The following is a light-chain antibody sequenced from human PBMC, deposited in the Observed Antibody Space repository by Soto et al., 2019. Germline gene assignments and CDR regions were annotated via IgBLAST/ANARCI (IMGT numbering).Light chain of an antibody. CDR1: QSVSSSY. Sequence: EIVFTQSPGTLSFSPGERATLSCRASQSVSSSYLAWYQQKPGQAPRLLIYAASSRATGIPDRFSGSGSGTDFTLTISRLEPEDFAVYYCQQYGSSPKFGQGTKVDIK. V-gene: IGKV3-20*01. CDR3: QQYGSSPK. CDR2: AAS. J-gene: IGKJ1*01.